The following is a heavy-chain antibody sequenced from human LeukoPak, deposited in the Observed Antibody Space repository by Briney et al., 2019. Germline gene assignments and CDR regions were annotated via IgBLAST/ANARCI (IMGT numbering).Heavy chain of an antibody. CDR3: ARDDREGNGGYPAPDY. J-gene: IGHJ4*02. CDR2: MSNDGTNA. V-gene: IGHV3-30-3*01. CDR1: GFTFSAYA. Sequence: GRSLRLSCVDSGFTFSAYAMRWVRQAPGKGLEWVAVMSNDGTNAYYADSVKGRFTISRDNAKNSLYLQMNSLRVEDTAVYYCARDDREGNGGYPAPDYSGQGTLVTVSS. D-gene: IGHD4-23*01.